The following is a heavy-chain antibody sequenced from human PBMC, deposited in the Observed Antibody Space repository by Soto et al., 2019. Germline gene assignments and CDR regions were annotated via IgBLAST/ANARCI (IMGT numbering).Heavy chain of an antibody. D-gene: IGHD2-2*01. CDR1: GFTFRNHG. CDR2: IWYDGSEK. Sequence: PGGSLRLSCAACGFTFRNHGMHWVRLAPGKGLEWVAVIWYDGSEKYYADSVKGRFTISRDNSKNILYLQMNSLRGEDTAVYYCARDLGWPAARFDPWGQGTLVTVSS. J-gene: IGHJ5*02. V-gene: IGHV3-33*01. CDR3: ARDLGWPAARFDP.